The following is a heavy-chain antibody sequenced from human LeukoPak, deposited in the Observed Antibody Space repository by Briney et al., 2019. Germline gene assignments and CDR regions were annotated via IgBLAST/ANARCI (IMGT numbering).Heavy chain of an antibody. CDR1: GFAFSGST. CDR3: SRHVALPGDY. CDR2: IRTKANNYAT. V-gene: IGHV3-73*01. D-gene: IGHD2-21*02. J-gene: IGHJ4*01. Sequence: GGSLRLSRAASGFAFSGSTVHWVRQASGKGLEWVGHIRTKANNYATAYAASVKGRFTISRDDSKNTAYLQMNSLKTEDTAVYYCSRHVALPGDYWVHGILFTVSS.